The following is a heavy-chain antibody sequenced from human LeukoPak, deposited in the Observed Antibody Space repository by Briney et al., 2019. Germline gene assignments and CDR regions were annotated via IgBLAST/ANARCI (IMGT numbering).Heavy chain of an antibody. Sequence: TLSLTCTVSGGSISSGSYYWSWIRQPAGKGLEWIGRIYTSGSTNYNPSLKSRVTISVDTSKNQFSLKLSSVTAADTAVYYCARDRSPFSQKCSSTSCYQAGGYYYYYMDVWGKGTTVTISS. CDR3: ARDRSPFSQKCSSTSCYQAGGYYYYYMDV. CDR2: IYTSGST. CDR1: GGSISSGSYY. J-gene: IGHJ6*03. V-gene: IGHV4-61*02. D-gene: IGHD2-2*01.